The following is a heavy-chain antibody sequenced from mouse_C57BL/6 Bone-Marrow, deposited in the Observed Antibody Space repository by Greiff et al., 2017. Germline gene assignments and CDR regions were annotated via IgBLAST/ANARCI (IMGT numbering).Heavy chain of an antibody. Sequence: EVQVVESGGDLVKPGGSLKLSCAASGFTFSSYAMSWVRQTPDKRLEWVATISSGGGYTYYPDSVKGRFTISRDNAKNTLYLQMSSLKSEDTAMYYWATPVNWVYAMDYWGQGTSVTVSA. D-gene: IGHD4-1*01. J-gene: IGHJ4*01. CDR3: ATPVNWVYAMDY. V-gene: IGHV5-6*01. CDR2: ISSGGGYT. CDR1: GFTFSSYA.